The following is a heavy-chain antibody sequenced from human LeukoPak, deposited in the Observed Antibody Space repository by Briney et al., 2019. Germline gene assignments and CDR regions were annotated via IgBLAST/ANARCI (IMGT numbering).Heavy chain of an antibody. Sequence: GGSLRLSCAASGFTFSSYGMHWVRQAPGKGLEWVAVISYDGSNKYYADSVKGRFTISRDNSKNTLYLQMNSLRAEDTAVYYCARPPSDYWGQGTLVTVSS. V-gene: IGHV3-30*19. CDR3: ARPPSDY. CDR2: ISYDGSNK. CDR1: GFTFSSYG. J-gene: IGHJ4*02.